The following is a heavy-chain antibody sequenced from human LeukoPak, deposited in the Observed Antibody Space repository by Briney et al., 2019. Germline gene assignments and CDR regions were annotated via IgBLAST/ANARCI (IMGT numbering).Heavy chain of an antibody. V-gene: IGHV3-20*04. CDR3: ARSRRWELLAGGDY. CDR1: GFTFDDYG. D-gene: IGHD1-26*01. Sequence: PGGSLRLSCAASGFTFDDYGMSWVRQAPGKGLEWVSGINWNGGSTGYADSVKGRFTISRDNAKNSLYLQMNSLRAEDTALYYCARSRRWELLAGGDYWGQGTLVTASS. CDR2: INWNGGST. J-gene: IGHJ4*02.